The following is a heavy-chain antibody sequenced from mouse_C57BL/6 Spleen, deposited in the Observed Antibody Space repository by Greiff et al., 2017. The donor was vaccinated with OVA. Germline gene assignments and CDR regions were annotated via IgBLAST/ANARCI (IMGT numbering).Heavy chain of an antibody. V-gene: IGHV5-17*01. D-gene: IGHD2-1*01. J-gene: IGHJ3*01. CDR2: ISSGSSTI. CDR3: ARQGNYVGWFAY. Sequence: EVKLVESGGGLVKPGGSLKLSCAASGFTFSDYGMHWVRQAPEKGLEWVAYISSGSSTIYYADTVKGRFTISRDNAKNTLFLQMTSLRSEDTAMYYCARQGNYVGWFAYWGQGTLVTVSA. CDR1: GFTFSDYG.